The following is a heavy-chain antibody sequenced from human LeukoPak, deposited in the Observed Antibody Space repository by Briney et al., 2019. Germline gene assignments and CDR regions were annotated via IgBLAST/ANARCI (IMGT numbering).Heavy chain of an antibody. D-gene: IGHD6-19*01. CDR2: SSGRSAST. J-gene: IGHJ3*01. CDR3: AKYRSDYSTEPFDV. CDR1: GFTLSNYA. Sequence: QSGGSLRLSCAASGFTLSNYAMGWVRQAPGKGLEWVSTSSGRSASTYYVDSVKGRFTISRDNSKNTLYLQMNSLRAEDTAIYYCAKYRSDYSTEPFDVWGQGTMVTVSS. V-gene: IGHV3-23*01.